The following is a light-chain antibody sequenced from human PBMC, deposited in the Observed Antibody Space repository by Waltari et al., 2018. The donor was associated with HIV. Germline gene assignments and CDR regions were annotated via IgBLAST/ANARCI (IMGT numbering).Light chain of an antibody. CDR1: RSVSSNY. V-gene: IGKV3-20*01. CDR3: QQYGTSPYT. J-gene: IGKJ2*01. CDR2: AAS. Sequence: DNVLTQSPGTLSLSPGESATLSCRASRSVSSNYLTWYQQRPGRAPRLLIYAASTRATAIPDRFSGSGSGTDFTLTISRLEPEDFAVYYCQQYGTSPYTFGQGTKVEI.